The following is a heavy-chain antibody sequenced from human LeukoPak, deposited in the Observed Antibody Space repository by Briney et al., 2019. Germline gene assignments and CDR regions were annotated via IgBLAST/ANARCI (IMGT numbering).Heavy chain of an antibody. CDR2: IFYSGYT. Sequence: SETLSLTCTVSGGSITTSTYYWGWTRHPPGKGLEWIGTIFYSGYTYYNPSLESRVTIFVDTSKKQSSLKLSSVTAADTAVYYCAKHYMGSYDNRGLDYWGQGALVTVSS. D-gene: IGHD3-10*01. J-gene: IGHJ4*02. CDR3: AKHYMGSYDNRGLDY. V-gene: IGHV4-39*01. CDR1: GGSITTSTYY.